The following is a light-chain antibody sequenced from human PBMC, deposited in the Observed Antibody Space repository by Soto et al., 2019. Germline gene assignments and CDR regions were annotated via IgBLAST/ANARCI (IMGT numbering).Light chain of an antibody. CDR1: QSVSGH. J-gene: IGKJ1*01. CDR2: GAS. CDR3: QQYGSSLWT. V-gene: IGKV3-20*01. Sequence: EIALTQSPGTLSLSPGERATLSCRASQSVSGHLAWYQQKPGQAPRLLIYGASSRATGIPDRFSGSGSGTDFTLTITRLEPEDFAVYYCQQYGSSLWTFGQGTKVEIK.